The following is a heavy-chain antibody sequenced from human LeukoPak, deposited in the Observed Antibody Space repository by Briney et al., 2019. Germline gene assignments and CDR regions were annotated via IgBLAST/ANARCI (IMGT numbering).Heavy chain of an antibody. D-gene: IGHD1-1*01. CDR1: GGTFSSYA. Sequence: PVASVTVSCKASGGTFSSYAISWVRQAPGQGLEWMGGIIPIFGTANYAQKFQGRVTITADKSTRTAYMELSSLRSEDTAVYYCARDRLERRGGGSSFTEWFDPWGQGTLVTVSS. J-gene: IGHJ5*02. CDR3: ARDRLERRGGGSSFTEWFDP. CDR2: IIPIFGTA. V-gene: IGHV1-69*06.